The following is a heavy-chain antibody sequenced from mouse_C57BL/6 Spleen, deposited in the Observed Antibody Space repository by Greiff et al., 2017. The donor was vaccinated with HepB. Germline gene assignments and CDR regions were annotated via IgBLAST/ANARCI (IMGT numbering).Heavy chain of an antibody. CDR1: GYTFTDYN. J-gene: IGHJ1*03. CDR2: INPNNGGT. D-gene: IGHD2-3*01. Sequence: EVQLQQSGPELVKPGASVKMSCKASGYTFTDYNMHWVKQSHGKSLEWIGYINPNNGGTSYNQKFKGKATLTVNKSSSTAYMEPRSLTSEDSAVYYLADDGFHWYFDVWGTGTTFTVSS. CDR3: ADDGFHWYFDV. V-gene: IGHV1-22*01.